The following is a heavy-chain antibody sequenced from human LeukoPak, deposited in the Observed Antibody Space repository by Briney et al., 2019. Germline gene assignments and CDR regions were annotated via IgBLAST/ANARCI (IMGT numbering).Heavy chain of an antibody. CDR2: IKQDGSEK. CDR1: GFTFSSYW. J-gene: IGHJ4*02. CDR3: ARNWYYYGSGSPDY. V-gene: IGHV3-7*01. Sequence: PGGSLRLSCAASGFTFSSYWMSWVRQAPGKGLEWVANIKQDGSEKYYVDSVKGRFTISRDNAKNSLYLQMNSLRAEDTAVYYCARNWYYYGSGSPDYWGQGTLVTVSS. D-gene: IGHD3-10*01.